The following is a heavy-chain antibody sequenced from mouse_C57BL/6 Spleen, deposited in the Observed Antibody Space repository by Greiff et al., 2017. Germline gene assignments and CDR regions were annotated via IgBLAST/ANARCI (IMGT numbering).Heavy chain of an antibody. D-gene: IGHD1-1*01. CDR2: IYPGDGDT. J-gene: IGHJ2*01. Sequence: QVQLKESGAELVKPGASVKISCKASGYAFSSYWMNWVKQRPGKGLEWIGQIYPGDGDTNYNGKFKGKATLTADKSSSTAYMQLSSLTSEDSAVYFCARGENDYYVYYFDYWGQGTTLTVSS. V-gene: IGHV1-80*01. CDR3: ARGENDYYVYYFDY. CDR1: GYAFSSYW.